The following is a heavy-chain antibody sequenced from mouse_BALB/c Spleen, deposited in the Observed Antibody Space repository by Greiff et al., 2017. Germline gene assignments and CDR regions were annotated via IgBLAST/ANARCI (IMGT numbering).Heavy chain of an antibody. CDR1: GFTFSSYA. CDR2: ISSGGST. CDR3: ARERDGNYEGLDY. V-gene: IGHV5-6-5*01. D-gene: IGHD2-1*01. Sequence: EVKVVESGGGLVKPGGSLKLSCAASGFTFSSYAMSWVRQTPEKRLEWVASISSGGSTYYPDSVKGRFTISRDNARNILYLQMSSLRSEDTAMYYCARERDGNYEGLDYWGQGTTLTVSS. J-gene: IGHJ2*01.